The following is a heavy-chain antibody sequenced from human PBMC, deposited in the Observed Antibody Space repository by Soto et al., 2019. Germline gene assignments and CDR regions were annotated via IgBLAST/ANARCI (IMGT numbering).Heavy chain of an antibody. D-gene: IGHD6-6*01. CDR1: GFIFSDYA. V-gene: IGHV3-30-3*01. Sequence: SCVASGFIFSDYAMHWALQAPGKGLEWVALISPAGTNQYYADSAKGRFTISRDNSKNTLYLQMNSLRPEDTGLYYCARENSRISPRLFQRWGHGTLVTVSS. J-gene: IGHJ1*01. CDR3: ARENSRISPRLFQR. CDR2: ISPAGTNQ.